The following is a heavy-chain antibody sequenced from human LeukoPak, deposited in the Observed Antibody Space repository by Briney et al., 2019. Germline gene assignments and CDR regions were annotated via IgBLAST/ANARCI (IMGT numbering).Heavy chain of an antibody. Sequence: ASVKVSCKASGYTFTGYYMHWVRQAPGQGLEWMGWINPNSGGTNYAQRFQGRVTMTRDTSISTAYMELSRLRSDDTAVYYCARDRALLWFGENDAFDIWGQGTMVTVSS. J-gene: IGHJ3*02. CDR2: INPNSGGT. CDR1: GYTFTGYY. CDR3: ARDRALLWFGENDAFDI. D-gene: IGHD3-10*01. V-gene: IGHV1-2*02.